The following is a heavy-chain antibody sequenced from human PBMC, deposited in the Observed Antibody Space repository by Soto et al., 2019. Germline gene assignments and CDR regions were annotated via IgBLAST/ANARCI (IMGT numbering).Heavy chain of an antibody. CDR2: INPSGGST. D-gene: IGHD3-22*01. J-gene: IGHJ3*02. CDR3: DSSGYYDDAFDI. CDR1: GYTFTSYY. V-gene: IGHV1-46*03. Sequence: GASVKVSCKASGYTFTSYYMHWVRQAPGQGLEWMGIINPSGGSTSYAQKFQGRVTMTRDTSTSTVYMELSSLRSEDTAVYYYDSSGYYDDAFDIWGQGTMVTVSS.